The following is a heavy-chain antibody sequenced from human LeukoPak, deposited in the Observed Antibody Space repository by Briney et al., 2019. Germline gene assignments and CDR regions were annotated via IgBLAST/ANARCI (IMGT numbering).Heavy chain of an antibody. CDR3: ARTDYGGNVYYFDY. Sequence: ASVKVSCKASGYTFIDYYIHWVRRAPGQGLECLGRINPNSGDTNYAQKFQGRVTMTRDTSISTAYMELSGLRSDDTAVYYCARTDYGGNVYYFDYWGQGTLVTVSS. CDR2: INPNSGDT. CDR1: GYTFIDYY. J-gene: IGHJ4*02. D-gene: IGHD4-23*01. V-gene: IGHV1-2*06.